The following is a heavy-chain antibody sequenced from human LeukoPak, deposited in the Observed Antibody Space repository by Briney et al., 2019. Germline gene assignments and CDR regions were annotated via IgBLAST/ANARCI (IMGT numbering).Heavy chain of an antibody. Sequence: SETLSLTCAVYGGSFSGYYWSWIRQPPGKGLEWIGEINHSGSTNYNPSLKSRVTISVDTSKNQFSLKLSSVTAADTAVYYCARGPGSSPLRNEGNDYWGQGTLVTVSS. D-gene: IGHD6-13*01. CDR3: ARGPGSSPLRNEGNDY. CDR2: INHSGST. J-gene: IGHJ4*02. CDR1: GGSFSGYY. V-gene: IGHV4-34*01.